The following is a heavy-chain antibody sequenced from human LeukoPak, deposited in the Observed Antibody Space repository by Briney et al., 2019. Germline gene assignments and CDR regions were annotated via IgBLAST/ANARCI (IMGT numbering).Heavy chain of an antibody. CDR2: IKGDGIST. Sequence: GGSLRLSCAASGFVFRNYFMSWVRQAPGKGLEWVSRIKGDGISTNYADSVKGRFTISRDIAKNTLYLQMNSLRAEDTGVYYCAKDHYWSIDYWGRGTLVTVSS. V-gene: IGHV3-74*01. D-gene: IGHD3-3*01. CDR1: GFVFRNYF. CDR3: AKDHYWSIDY. J-gene: IGHJ4*02.